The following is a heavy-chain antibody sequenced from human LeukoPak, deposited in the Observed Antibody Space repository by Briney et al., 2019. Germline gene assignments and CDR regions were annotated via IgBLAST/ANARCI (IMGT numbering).Heavy chain of an antibody. V-gene: IGHV4-61*02. CDR2: IFTGGST. J-gene: IGHJ5*02. Sequence: PSETLSLTCTVSGDSFNGGTFYWRWLRQPAGRGLEWVGRIFTGGSTNYNPSLKSRVTISLDTSRNHLSLKLSSVTAADTAVYYCARGKRSGVVNGALWFDPWGQGTLVTVSS. CDR3: ARGKRSGVVNGALWFDP. CDR1: GDSFNGGTFY. D-gene: IGHD3-3*01.